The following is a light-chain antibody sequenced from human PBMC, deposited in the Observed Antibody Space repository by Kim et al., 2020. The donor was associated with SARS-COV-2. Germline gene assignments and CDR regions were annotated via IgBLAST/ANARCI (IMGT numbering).Light chain of an antibody. Sequence: EIVLTQSPGTLSLSPGERATLSCRASQSVSSSHLAWYQQKPGQAPRLLLSGASSRATGIPDRFSGSGSGTDFTLTISGLEPEDFALYYCQQFGSSYTFGQGTKVDIK. CDR2: GAS. CDR1: QSVSSSH. V-gene: IGKV3-20*01. J-gene: IGKJ2*01. CDR3: QQFGSSYT.